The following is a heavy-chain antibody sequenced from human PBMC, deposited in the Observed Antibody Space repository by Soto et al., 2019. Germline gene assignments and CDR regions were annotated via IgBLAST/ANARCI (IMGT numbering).Heavy chain of an antibody. J-gene: IGHJ3*02. D-gene: IGHD2-15*01. Sequence: QVQLVESGGGVVQPGRSLRLSCAASGFSFSNYGMHWVRRAPGKGLEWVAVIWYDGSNKYYADSVKGRFTISRDNSKNTLYLQMNSLIAEDTAVYYCAGTVVVVGDDAFDIWGQGTMVTVSS. CDR1: GFSFSNYG. V-gene: IGHV3-33*01. CDR3: AGTVVVVGDDAFDI. CDR2: IWYDGSNK.